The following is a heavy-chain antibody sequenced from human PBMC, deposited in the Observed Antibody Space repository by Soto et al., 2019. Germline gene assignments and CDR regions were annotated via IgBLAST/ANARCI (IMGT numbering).Heavy chain of an antibody. J-gene: IGHJ5*02. V-gene: IGHV1-3*01. D-gene: IGHD3-22*01. Sequence: QVQLVQSGAEVKKPGASVKVSCKASGYTFTSYAMHWVRQAPGQRLEWMGWINAGNGNTKYSRKFQGRVTITRDTSASTAYMELSSLRSEDTAVYYCAREGRYYYDSSGYPNWFDPWGQGTLVTVSS. CDR3: AREGRYYYDSSGYPNWFDP. CDR1: GYTFTSYA. CDR2: INAGNGNT.